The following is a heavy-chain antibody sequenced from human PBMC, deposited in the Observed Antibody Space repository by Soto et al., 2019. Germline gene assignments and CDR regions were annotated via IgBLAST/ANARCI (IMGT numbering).Heavy chain of an antibody. CDR1: GFTFSDYY. V-gene: IGHV3-11*06. CDR2: ISESSTYT. D-gene: IGHD2-2*01. J-gene: IGHJ6*02. CDR3: ATKNCSSTSSSPDYYYYGMDV. Sequence: GGSLRLSCEASGFTFSDYYMSWIRQAPGKGLEWISYISESSTYTNYADSVKGRFTISRDNSKNTLYLQMNSLRAEDTAVYYCATKNCSSTSSSPDYYYYGMDVWGQGTTVTVS.